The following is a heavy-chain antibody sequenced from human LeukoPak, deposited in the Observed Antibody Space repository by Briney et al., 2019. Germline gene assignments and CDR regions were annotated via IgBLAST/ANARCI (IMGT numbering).Heavy chain of an antibody. J-gene: IGHJ4*02. Sequence: SETLSLTCTVSGGSVSSASYYWSWIRQPPGKGVEWIAYVYFTGSTNCNPSLKSRVTISLDMSKNQLSLKLSSVTAADTAVYYCARTQYCTSSTSCYFGYFDYWGQGNLVTVSS. CDR2: VYFTGST. CDR1: GGSVSSASYY. V-gene: IGHV4-61*01. D-gene: IGHD2-2*01. CDR3: ARTQYCTSSTSCYFGYFDY.